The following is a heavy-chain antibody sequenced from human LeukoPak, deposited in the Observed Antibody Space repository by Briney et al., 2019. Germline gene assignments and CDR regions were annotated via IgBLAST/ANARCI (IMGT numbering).Heavy chain of an antibody. J-gene: IGHJ4*02. V-gene: IGHV3-7*01. CDR1: GFTFSRHW. D-gene: IGHD3-16*02. Sequence: PGGSLRLSCAVSGFTFSRHWMTWVRQAPGKGLEWVANVKEDGSEQYYVDSIKGRFTISRDNAKNSLYLQMSSLRAEDTAIYYCVRETVSVITDFDYWGQGTLVTVSS. CDR2: VKEDGSEQ. CDR3: VRETVSVITDFDY.